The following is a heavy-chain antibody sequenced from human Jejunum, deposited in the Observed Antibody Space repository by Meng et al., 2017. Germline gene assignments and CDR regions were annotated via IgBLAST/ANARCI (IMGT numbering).Heavy chain of an antibody. J-gene: IGHJ4*02. CDR2: IYPDDSET. CDR3: ARGRYGNYYFDY. Sequence: GGSLRLSCKGSGYSFDIYWIGWVRQMPGKGLEWMGIIYPDDSETKYSPSFQGQVTISADTSISAAYLQWSSLKASDSAIYYCARGRYGNYYFDYCGQGIL. CDR1: GYSFDIYW. D-gene: IGHD5-18*01. V-gene: IGHV5-51*01.